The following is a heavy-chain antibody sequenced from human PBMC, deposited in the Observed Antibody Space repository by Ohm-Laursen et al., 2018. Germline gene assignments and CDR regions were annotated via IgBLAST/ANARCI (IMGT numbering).Heavy chain of an antibody. D-gene: IGHD1-26*01. CDR2: ISWNSGDI. V-gene: IGHV3-9*01. Sequence: SLRLSCSAAGFTVSSNYMSWVRQAPGKGLEWVSSISWNSGDIDYADSVKGRFTISRDNAKNSLYLQMNSLRAEDTALYYCAKDIGEGSGSYLDYWGQGTLVTVSS. J-gene: IGHJ4*02. CDR3: AKDIGEGSGSYLDY. CDR1: GFTVSSNY.